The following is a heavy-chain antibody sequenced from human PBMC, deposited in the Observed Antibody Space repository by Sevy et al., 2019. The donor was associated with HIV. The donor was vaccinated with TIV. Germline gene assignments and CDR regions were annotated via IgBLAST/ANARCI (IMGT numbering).Heavy chain of an antibody. CDR3: AITKDYYDSSGYPFDY. D-gene: IGHD3-22*01. CDR2: FDPEDGET. Sequence: ASVKVSCKVSGYTLIQLSMHWVRQVPGKGLEWMGSFDPEDGETIHAQKFQGRVTMTEDTSTDTAYMELSSLKSEDTAIFYCAITKDYYDSSGYPFDYWGQRTLVTVSS. CDR1: GYTLIQLS. V-gene: IGHV1-24*01. J-gene: IGHJ4*02.